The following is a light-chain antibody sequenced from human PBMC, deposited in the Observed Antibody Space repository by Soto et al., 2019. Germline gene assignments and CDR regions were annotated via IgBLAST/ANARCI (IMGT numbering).Light chain of an antibody. CDR1: QTINNW. V-gene: IGKV1-5*03. J-gene: IGKJ1*01. CDR3: QQYNTYPWT. Sequence: DVPMTQSPSTLSASVGDRVTITCRASQTINNWLAWYQQRPGKAPTFLIYKTSTLETGVPSRFSGSGSGTEFTLTISSLQPEDYAIYYCQQYNTYPWTFCQGTRVEI. CDR2: KTS.